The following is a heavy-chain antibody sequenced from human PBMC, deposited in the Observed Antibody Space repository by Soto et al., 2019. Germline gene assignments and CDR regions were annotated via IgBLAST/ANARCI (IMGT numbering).Heavy chain of an antibody. J-gene: IGHJ5*02. CDR2: IYYSGFN. Sequence: QVQLQESGPGLVKPSQTLSLTCTVSGGSISSGGYYWSWIRQHPGKGLDPQHPGKGLEWIGYIYYSGFNYYNPSLKSRVTISVDTSKNQFSLKLSSVTAADTAVYYCARSISPWGQGTLVTVSS. V-gene: IGHV4-31*03. D-gene: IGHD3-3*01. CDR1: GGSISSGGYY. CDR3: ARSISP.